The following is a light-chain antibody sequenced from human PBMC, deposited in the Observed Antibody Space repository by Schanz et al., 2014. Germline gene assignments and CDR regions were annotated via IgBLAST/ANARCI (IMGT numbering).Light chain of an antibody. Sequence: VLTQSPGSMSSSPGERAPLSCRASQSVSSSNLTWCQHKPGQAPRLLISVASIRATGIPDRFSGSGSGTDFTLTISRLEPEDFAVYYCQQYGSSPRTFGQGTRLEIK. V-gene: IGKV3-20*01. CDR1: QSVSSSN. CDR3: QQYGSSPRT. J-gene: IGKJ5*01. CDR2: VAS.